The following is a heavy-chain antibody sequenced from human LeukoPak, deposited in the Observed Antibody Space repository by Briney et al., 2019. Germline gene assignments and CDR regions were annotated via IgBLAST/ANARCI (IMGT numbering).Heavy chain of an antibody. CDR3: ARQFHDTSGLNY. V-gene: IGHV3-30*03. J-gene: IGHJ4*02. CDR1: GFIFSNYH. CDR2: ISYDGSNK. Sequence: GGSLILSCAASGFIFSNYHMHWVRQAPGKGLEWVAVISYDGSNKYYADSVKGRFTISRDNSKNTLYAQMNSLRGEDTAVYYCARQFHDTSGLNYWGQGTLVTISS. D-gene: IGHD3-22*01.